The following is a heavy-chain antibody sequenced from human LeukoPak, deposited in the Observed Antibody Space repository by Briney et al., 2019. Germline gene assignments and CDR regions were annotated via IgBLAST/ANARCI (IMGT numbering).Heavy chain of an antibody. CDR1: GGSISSSSYY. Sequence: PSETLSLTCTVSGGSISSSSYYWGWIRQPPGKGLEWIGSIYYSGSTYYNPSLKSRVTISVDTSKNQFSLKPSSVTAADTAVYYCARRKYSSSSRWFDPWGQGTLVTVSS. D-gene: IGHD6-6*01. V-gene: IGHV4-39*01. CDR3: ARRKYSSSSRWFDP. J-gene: IGHJ5*02. CDR2: IYYSGST.